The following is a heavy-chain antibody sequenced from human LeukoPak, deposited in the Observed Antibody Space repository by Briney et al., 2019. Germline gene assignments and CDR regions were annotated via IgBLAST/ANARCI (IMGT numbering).Heavy chain of an antibody. D-gene: IGHD2-21*02. CDR2: IYYSGTT. CDR1: GGSISSSSSY. Sequence: SETLSLTCTVPGGSISSSSSYWGWIRQSPGQGLEWIGVIYYSGTTYYNPSLESRVTISIDTSRNQFSLKLNSMTAADTAVYYCARPAYCGYDCYFDDYWGQGTLVTVSS. CDR3: ARPAYCGYDCYFDDY. J-gene: IGHJ4*02. V-gene: IGHV4-39*01.